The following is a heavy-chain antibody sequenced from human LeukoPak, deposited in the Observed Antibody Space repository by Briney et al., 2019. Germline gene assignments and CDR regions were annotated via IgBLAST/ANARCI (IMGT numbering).Heavy chain of an antibody. J-gene: IGHJ4*02. V-gene: IGHV3-7*01. Sequence: GGSLRLSCVASGISFSSYWMAWVRQAPGKGLEWVANIKYDGTHKFYADSVKGRFTISRDSAKNSLFLEMNSLRADDTAVYFCASSHDSSGNDWGQGTLVTVSS. D-gene: IGHD3-22*01. CDR2: IKYDGTHK. CDR1: GISFSSYW. CDR3: ASSHDSSGND.